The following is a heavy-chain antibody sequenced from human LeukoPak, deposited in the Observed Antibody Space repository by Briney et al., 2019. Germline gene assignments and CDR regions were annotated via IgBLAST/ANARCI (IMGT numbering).Heavy chain of an antibody. CDR3: TRRMRGLGSYSDAFDI. D-gene: IGHD3-10*01. Sequence: SGGSLRLSCAVSGLTFRSLGMNWVRQAPGKGPEWVSGISSSGSTTYYADSVKGRFPISRENAKNSLYLQMNSLRAGDTAVYFCTRRMRGLGSYSDAFDIWGQGTMVTVSS. CDR2: ISSSGSTT. J-gene: IGHJ3*02. V-gene: IGHV3-48*01. CDR1: GLTFRSLG.